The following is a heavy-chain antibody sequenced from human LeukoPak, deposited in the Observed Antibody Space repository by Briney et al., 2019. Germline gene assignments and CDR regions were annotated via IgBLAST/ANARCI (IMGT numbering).Heavy chain of an antibody. CDR3: ARRARITMVRGNWFDP. CDR2: FYYSGST. Sequence: PSETLSLTCTVSGVSISSISYYWGWIRQPPGKRLEWIGNFYYSGSTYYNASFKSRVTISVDTSKNQFSLKLTSVTAADTAVYYCARRARITMVRGNWFDPWGQGTLVTVSS. CDR1: GVSISSISYY. V-gene: IGHV4-39*07. D-gene: IGHD3-10*01. J-gene: IGHJ5*02.